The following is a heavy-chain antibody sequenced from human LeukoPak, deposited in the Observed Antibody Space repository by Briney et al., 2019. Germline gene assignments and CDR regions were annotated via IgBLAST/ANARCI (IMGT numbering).Heavy chain of an antibody. V-gene: IGHV3-21*01. Sequence: PGGSLRLSCAASGFTFSSYEMNWVRQAPGKGLEWVSSISSSSSYIYYADSVKGRFTISRDNAKNSLYLQMNSLRAEDTAVYYCARTYYDSSGYYYGGYNWFDPWGQGTLVTVSS. CDR3: ARTYYDSSGYYYGGYNWFDP. J-gene: IGHJ5*02. CDR1: GFTFSSYE. D-gene: IGHD3-22*01. CDR2: ISSSSSYI.